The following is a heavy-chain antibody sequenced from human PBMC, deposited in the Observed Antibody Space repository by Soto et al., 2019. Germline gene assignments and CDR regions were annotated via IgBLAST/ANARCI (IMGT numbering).Heavy chain of an antibody. CDR3: AKEGAE. Sequence: QVQLVQSGAEVKNPGASVKISCTASGYNFINNYIYWVRQAPGQGLEYMGLIYLSGGNTKYAQKFQDRVTMPRDTSPNTVYLELPSLRFDDTAMYYCAKEGAEWGQGTLVTVSS. V-gene: IGHV1-46*01. J-gene: IGHJ4*02. CDR1: GYNFINNY. CDR2: IYLSGGNT.